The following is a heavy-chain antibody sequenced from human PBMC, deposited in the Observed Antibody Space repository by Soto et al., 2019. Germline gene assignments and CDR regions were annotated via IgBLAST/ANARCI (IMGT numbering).Heavy chain of an antibody. D-gene: IGHD3-16*02. CDR2: IYHTGST. CDR3: ARRSPVVGRGIQDS. Sequence: QVQLQESGPGLVKPSETLSLTCAVSGGSISSSNWWSWVRQPPGKGLEWIGEIYHTGSTNYNPSLKSRVTISVDKSKNQFPLNLSSVTAADTAVYYCARRSPVVGRGIQDSWGQGTLVTVSS. CDR1: GGSISSSNW. V-gene: IGHV4-4*02. J-gene: IGHJ4*02.